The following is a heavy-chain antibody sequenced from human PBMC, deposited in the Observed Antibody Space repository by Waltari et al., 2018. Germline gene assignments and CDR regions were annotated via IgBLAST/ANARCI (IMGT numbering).Heavy chain of an antibody. CDR1: GLAFSDYW. J-gene: IGHJ4*02. CDR2: IKQDGSET. V-gene: IGHV3-7*01. CDR3: AMTGRLGTGLPWD. Sequence: EVQLVESGGGLVQPGGSLRLSCEASGLAFSDYWVSWVRQAPGKGLEWVGKIKQDGSETFYVESVKGRFTNSRDNAKNLLYLQMNSLRVEDTAVYFCAMTGRLGTGLPWDWGQGTLVTVSS. D-gene: IGHD3-9*01.